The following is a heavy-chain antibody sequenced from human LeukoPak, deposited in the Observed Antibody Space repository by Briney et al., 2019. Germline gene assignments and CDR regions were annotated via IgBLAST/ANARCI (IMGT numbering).Heavy chain of an antibody. V-gene: IGHV4-34*01. D-gene: IGHD6-19*01. CDR2: INHSGST. CDR1: GGSFSGYY. J-gene: IGHJ4*02. CDR3: ARYEAVAGVFDY. Sequence: SETLSLTCAVYGGSFSGYYWSWIRQPPGKGLEWIGEINHSGSTNYNPSLKSRVTISVDTSKNQFSLKLSSVTAADTAVYYCARYEAVAGVFDYWGQGTLVTVSS.